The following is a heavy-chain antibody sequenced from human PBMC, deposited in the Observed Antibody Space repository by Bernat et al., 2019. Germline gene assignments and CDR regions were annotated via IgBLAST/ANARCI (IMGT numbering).Heavy chain of an antibody. J-gene: IGHJ6*03. Sequence: QLQLQESGPGLVKPSETLSLTCTVSGGSISSSSYYWGWIRQPPGKGLEWIGSSYYSGSTYYNPSLKSLVTISVDTSKNQFSLKLSSVTAADTAVYYCATGYYYYYMDVWGKGTTVTVSS. V-gene: IGHV4-39*01. CDR3: ATGYYYYYMDV. CDR1: GGSISSSSYY. CDR2: SYYSGST.